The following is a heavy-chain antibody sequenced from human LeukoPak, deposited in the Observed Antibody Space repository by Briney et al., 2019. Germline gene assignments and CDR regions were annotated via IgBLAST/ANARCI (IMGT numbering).Heavy chain of an antibody. D-gene: IGHD3-3*01. CDR3: ARVRDDYFFDY. CDR1: GDSISTSGYY. Sequence: SETLSLTRTVSGDSISTSGYYWSWIRQHPGTGLEWIAYIHYIGNTYYNPSLESRVTMSVDTSSNQFSLNVASVTAADTAIYYCARVRDDYFFDYWGQGILVTVSS. V-gene: IGHV4-31*03. CDR2: IHYIGNT. J-gene: IGHJ4*02.